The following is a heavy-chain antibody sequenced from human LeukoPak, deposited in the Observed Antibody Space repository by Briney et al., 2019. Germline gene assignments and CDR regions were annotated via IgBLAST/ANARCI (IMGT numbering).Heavy chain of an antibody. V-gene: IGHV3-30-3*01. CDR1: GFTFSSYA. D-gene: IGHD6-13*01. Sequence: GRSLRLSCAASGFTFSSYAMHWVRQAPGKGLEWVAVISYDGGNKYYADSVKGRFTISRDNSKNTLYLQMNSLRAEDTAVYYCARVRIAAADPYYFDYWGQGTLVTVSS. CDR2: ISYDGGNK. J-gene: IGHJ4*02. CDR3: ARVRIAAADPYYFDY.